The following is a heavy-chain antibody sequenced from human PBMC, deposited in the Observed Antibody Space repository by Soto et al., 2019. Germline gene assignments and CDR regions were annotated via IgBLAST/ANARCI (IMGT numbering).Heavy chain of an antibody. CDR3: AKGSITPVLPLYSSGWYYFDY. CDR2: ISGSGGST. J-gene: IGHJ4*02. D-gene: IGHD6-19*01. V-gene: IGHV3-23*01. CDR1: GFTFRSYA. Sequence: PGGSLRLSFAASGFTFRSYAMSRVRQAPGKGLEWVSAISGSGGSTYYADSVKGRFTISRDNSKNTLYLQMNSLRAEDTAVYYCAKGSITPVLPLYSSGWYYFDYWGQGTLVTVSS.